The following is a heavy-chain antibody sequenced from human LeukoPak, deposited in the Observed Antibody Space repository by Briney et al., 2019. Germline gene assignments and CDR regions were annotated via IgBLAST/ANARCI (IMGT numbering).Heavy chain of an antibody. D-gene: IGHD4-11*01. CDR3: ATDGPAPTVTTTTYYYYYGMDV. CDR1: GFTFSSYG. CDR2: ISYDGSNK. V-gene: IGHV3-30*03. Sequence: PGRSLRLSCAASGFTFSSYGMHWVRQAPGKGLEWVAVISYDGSNKYYADSVKGRFTISRDNSKNTLYLQMNSLRAEDTAVYYCATDGPAPTVTTTTYYYYYGMDVWGQGTTVTVSS. J-gene: IGHJ6*02.